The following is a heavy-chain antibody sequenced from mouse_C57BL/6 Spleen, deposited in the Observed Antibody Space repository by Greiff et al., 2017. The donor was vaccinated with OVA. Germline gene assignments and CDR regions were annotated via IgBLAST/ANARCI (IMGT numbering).Heavy chain of an antibody. Sequence: EVQLQQSGPELVKPGASVKISCKASGYTFTDYYMNWVKQSHGKSLEWIGDINPNNGGTSYNQKFKGKATLTVDKSSSTAYMELRSLTSEDSAVYYCARGDYGSSYRYWYFDVWGTGTTVTVSS. V-gene: IGHV1-26*01. CDR1: GYTFTDYY. CDR2: INPNNGGT. D-gene: IGHD1-1*01. J-gene: IGHJ1*03. CDR3: ARGDYGSSYRYWYFDV.